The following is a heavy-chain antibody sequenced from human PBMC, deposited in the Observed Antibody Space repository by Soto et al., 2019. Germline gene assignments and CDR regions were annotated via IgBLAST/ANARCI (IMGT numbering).Heavy chain of an antibody. J-gene: IGHJ4*02. CDR1: GGSISNYY. Sequence: SETLSLTCTISGGSISNYYWSWFRQPPGKRLEWIGYIYYSGSTNYNPSLKSRVTISVDTSKNQFSLKLSSVTVADTAVYYCARHAPGYFDYWGQGTLVTVSS. CDR2: IYYSGST. CDR3: ARHAPGYFDY. V-gene: IGHV4-59*08.